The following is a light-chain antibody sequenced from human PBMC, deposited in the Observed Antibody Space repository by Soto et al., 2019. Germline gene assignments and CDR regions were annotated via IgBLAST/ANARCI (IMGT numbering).Light chain of an antibody. CDR2: DVS. CDR3: SSFTGTNYV. CDR1: SSDIGGYNY. V-gene: IGLV2-14*03. J-gene: IGLJ1*01. Sequence: QSVLTQPASVSGSPGQSITVSCTGTSSDIGGYNYVSWCQQYPGEAPKVIIYDVSDRPSGVSNRFSGSKSGNTASLTISGLQAEDEADYYCSSFTGTNYVFGTGNKVTVL.